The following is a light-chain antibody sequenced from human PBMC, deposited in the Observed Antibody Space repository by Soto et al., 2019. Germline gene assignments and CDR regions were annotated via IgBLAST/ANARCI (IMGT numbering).Light chain of an antibody. CDR1: NSNIGRYS. CDR3: AAWDDNLNGPL. V-gene: IGLV1-44*01. J-gene: IGLJ3*02. CDR2: SDD. Sequence: SVLTQPPSRSGTPGQRVTISCSGSNSNIGRYSVNWYQHFPGTAPKILIYSDDERPSGVPDRFSGSKSGTSASLAISGLQSEDEAEYYCAAWDDNLNGPLFGGGTQLTVL.